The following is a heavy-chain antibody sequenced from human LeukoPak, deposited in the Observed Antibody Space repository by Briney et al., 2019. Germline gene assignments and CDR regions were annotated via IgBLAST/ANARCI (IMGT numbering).Heavy chain of an antibody. J-gene: IGHJ5*02. CDR3: AKGSSSFGVPQGWFDP. Sequence: GGSLRLSCAASGFTFSSYSMNWVRQAPGKGLEWVSGISGSGGSTYYADSVKGRFTISRDNSKNTLYLQMNSLRAEDTAVYYCAKGSSSFGVPQGWFDPWGQGTLVTVSS. V-gene: IGHV3-23*01. D-gene: IGHD3-3*01. CDR1: GFTFSSYS. CDR2: ISGSGGST.